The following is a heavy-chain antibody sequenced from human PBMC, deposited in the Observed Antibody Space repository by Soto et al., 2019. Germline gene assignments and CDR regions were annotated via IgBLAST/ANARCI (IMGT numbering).Heavy chain of an antibody. D-gene: IGHD2-2*01. CDR2: IYHSGST. CDR3: ARGIGEYQLLSGWFDP. Sequence: SETLSLTCAVSGGSISSGGYSWSWIRQPPGKGLEWIGYIYHSGSTYYNPSLKSRVTISVDKSKNQFSLKLSSVTAADTAVFYWARGIGEYQLLSGWFDPWGQGTLVTVSS. J-gene: IGHJ5*02. CDR1: GGSISSGGYS. V-gene: IGHV4-30-2*01.